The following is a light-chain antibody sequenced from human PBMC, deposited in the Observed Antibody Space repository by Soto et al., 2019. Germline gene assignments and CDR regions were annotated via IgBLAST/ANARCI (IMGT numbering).Light chain of an antibody. CDR1: QSISIY. Sequence: DIQMTQSPSSLSASVGDRVTITCRASQSISIYLNWYQQKPGKAPKVLIYAASSLQSGVPPRFSGSGSGTDFTLTISSLQPQDFATYYCQQSYNIPPATFGQGTKVEIK. CDR2: AAS. CDR3: QQSYNIPPAT. J-gene: IGKJ1*01. V-gene: IGKV1-39*01.